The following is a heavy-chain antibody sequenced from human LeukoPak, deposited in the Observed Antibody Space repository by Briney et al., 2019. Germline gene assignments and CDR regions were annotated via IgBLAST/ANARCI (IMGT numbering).Heavy chain of an antibody. D-gene: IGHD3-9*01. CDR2: IYYSGST. CDR1: GGSINSYY. Sequence: SETLSLTCTVSGGSINSYYWSWIRQPPGKGLEWVGYIYYSGSTNYNPSLKSRVTISVDPSKNQFSLKLSSVTAADTAVYYCARSGYYDILTGPIYNWFDPWGQGTLVTVSS. CDR3: ARSGYYDILTGPIYNWFDP. J-gene: IGHJ5*02. V-gene: IGHV4-59*01.